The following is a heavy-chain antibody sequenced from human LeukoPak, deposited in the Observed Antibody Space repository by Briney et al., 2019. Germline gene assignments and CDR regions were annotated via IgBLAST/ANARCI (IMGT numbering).Heavy chain of an antibody. Sequence: TGGSLRLSCAASGFTFSSYWVHWVRQAPGKGLVWVSRINSDGSSTSYADSVKGRFTISRDNAKNTLYLQMNSLRAEDTAVYYCASMICSSTSCYSHDYNWFDPWGQGTLVTVSS. J-gene: IGHJ5*02. D-gene: IGHD2-2*01. V-gene: IGHV3-74*01. CDR3: ASMICSSTSCYSHDYNWFDP. CDR1: GFTFSSYW. CDR2: INSDGSST.